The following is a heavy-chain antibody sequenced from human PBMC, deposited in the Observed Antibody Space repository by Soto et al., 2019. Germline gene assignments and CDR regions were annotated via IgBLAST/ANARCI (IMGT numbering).Heavy chain of an antibody. D-gene: IGHD6-13*01. V-gene: IGHV4-59*01. CDR2: IYYSGNT. Sequence: PSETLSLTCTVSGGSISSYYWSWIRQPPGKGLEWIGYIYYSGNTNYNPSLKSRVTISVDTSKNQFSLKLSSVTAADTAVYYCARAAAEGYYYYYYMDVWGKGTTVT. CDR3: ARAAAEGYYYYYYMDV. CDR1: GGSISSYY. J-gene: IGHJ6*03.